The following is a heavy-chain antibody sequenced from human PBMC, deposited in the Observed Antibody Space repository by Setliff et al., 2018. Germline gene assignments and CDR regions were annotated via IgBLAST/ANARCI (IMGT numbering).Heavy chain of an antibody. CDR2: IKQNGSER. D-gene: IGHD3-22*01. V-gene: IGHV3-7*01. CDR3: ATDEGVHYSDSRGHLEA. Sequence: PGGSLRLSCAASGCTFSSDWMSWVRQAPVKGLEWVAKIKQNGSERYYVDSVQGRFTISRDNAEKTLFLQMNSLRADETAVYYCATDEGVHYSDSRGHLEAWGQGTMVTVSS. J-gene: IGHJ4*03. CDR1: GCTFSSDW.